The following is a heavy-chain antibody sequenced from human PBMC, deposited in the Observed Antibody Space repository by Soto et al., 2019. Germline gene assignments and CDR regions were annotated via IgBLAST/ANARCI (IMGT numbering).Heavy chain of an antibody. V-gene: IGHV1-46*01. CDR2: INPSGGSI. CDR3: ARKYYDFWSGYYRDYGMDV. CDR1: GYTSTRYQ. J-gene: IGHJ6*02. D-gene: IGHD3-3*01. Sequence: ASVKVSCKASGYTSTRYQMHWVRQAPGQGLEWMGIINPSGGSISYAQKFQGRVTMTRDTSTSTAYMELSSLRSEDTAVYYCARKYYDFWSGYYRDYGMDVWGQGTTVTVSS.